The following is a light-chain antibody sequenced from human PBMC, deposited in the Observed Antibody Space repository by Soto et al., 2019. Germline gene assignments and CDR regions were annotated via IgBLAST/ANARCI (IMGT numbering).Light chain of an antibody. CDR3: QQYNIWPPALT. Sequence: EIVMTQSPATLSVSPGERATLSCRASQSVGSNLAWYQLKPGQAPRLLIYDAFTRVTGIPARFSGSGSGTEFTLTISSLQSEDFAVYYCQQYNIWPPALTFGGGTKVEIK. V-gene: IGKV3-15*01. J-gene: IGKJ4*01. CDR2: DAF. CDR1: QSVGSN.